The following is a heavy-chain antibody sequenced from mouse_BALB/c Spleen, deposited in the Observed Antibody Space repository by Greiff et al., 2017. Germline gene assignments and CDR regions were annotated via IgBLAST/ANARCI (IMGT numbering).Heavy chain of an antibody. J-gene: IGHJ3*01. CDR2: IWGDGST. V-gene: IGHV2-6-7*01. CDR1: GFSLTGYG. D-gene: IGHD1-2*01. CDR3: ARAPSLLRPWFAY. Sequence: QVQLKQSGPGLVAPSQSLSITCTVSGFSLTGYGVNWVRQPPGKGLEWLGMIWGDGSTDYNSALKSRLSISKDNSKSQVFLKMNSLQTDDTARYYCARAPSLLRPWFAYWGQGTLVTVSA.